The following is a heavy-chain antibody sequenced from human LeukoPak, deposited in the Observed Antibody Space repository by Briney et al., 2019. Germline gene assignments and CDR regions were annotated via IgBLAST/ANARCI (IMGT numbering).Heavy chain of an antibody. Sequence: ASVKISCKASGYTFTSYDINWVRQATGQGLEWMGWMNPNSGNTGYAQNFQGSVTMTRNISTATAYMELSSLKSDDTAVYYCARVNTYYYGSGVSRAFHMWGQGTMVTVSS. CDR2: MNPNSGNT. D-gene: IGHD3-10*01. V-gene: IGHV1-8*01. CDR1: GYTFTSYD. CDR3: ARVNTYYYGSGVSRAFHM. J-gene: IGHJ3*02.